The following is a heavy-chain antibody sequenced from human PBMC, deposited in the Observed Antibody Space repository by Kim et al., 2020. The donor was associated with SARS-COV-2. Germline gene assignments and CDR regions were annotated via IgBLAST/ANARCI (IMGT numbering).Heavy chain of an antibody. J-gene: IGHJ4*01. CDR3: AQAKSSWPIYFGD. CDR2: ISWDSGSI. Sequence: GGSLRLSCAASGFTFDDYGMHWVRQAPGKGLEWVSGISWDSGSIGYADSVKGRFTISRDNAKNSLYLQMNTLRVEDTALYYCAQAKSSWPIYFGDWG. D-gene: IGHD2-2*01. V-gene: IGHV3-9*01. CDR1: GFTFDDYG.